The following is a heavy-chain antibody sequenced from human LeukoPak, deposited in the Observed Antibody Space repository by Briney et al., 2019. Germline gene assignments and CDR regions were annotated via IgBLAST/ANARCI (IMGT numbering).Heavy chain of an antibody. V-gene: IGHV1-46*01. Sequence: ASVKVSCKASGYTFTSYAMHWVRQAPGQGLEWMGIINPSGGSTSYAQKFQGRVTMTRDTSTSTVYMELSSLRSEDTAVYYCAREVLTGTFDYWGQGTLVTVSS. CDR1: GYTFTSYA. CDR2: INPSGGST. CDR3: AREVLTGTFDY. J-gene: IGHJ4*02. D-gene: IGHD5/OR15-5a*01.